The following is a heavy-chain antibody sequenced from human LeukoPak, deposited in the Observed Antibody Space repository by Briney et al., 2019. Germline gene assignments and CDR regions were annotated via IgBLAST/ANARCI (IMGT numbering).Heavy chain of an antibody. Sequence: SETLSLTCAVYGGSFSGYYWSWIRQPPGKGLEWIGEINHSGSTNYNPSLKSRVTISVDTSKNQFSLKLSSVTAADTAVYYCATGGLGELLLPNYWGQGTLVTVSS. CDR3: ATGGLGELLLPNY. CDR2: INHSGST. D-gene: IGHD3-10*01. V-gene: IGHV4-34*01. CDR1: GGSFSGYY. J-gene: IGHJ4*02.